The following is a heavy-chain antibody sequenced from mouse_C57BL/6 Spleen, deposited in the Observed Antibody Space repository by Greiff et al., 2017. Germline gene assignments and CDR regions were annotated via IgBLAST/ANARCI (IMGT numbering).Heavy chain of an antibody. V-gene: IGHV5-4*01. CDR3: ARAGLRRGEYYFDY. D-gene: IGHD2-4*01. CDR1: GFTFSSYA. Sequence: EVQRVESGGGLVKPGGSLKLSCAASGFTFSSYAMSWVRQTPEKRLEWVATISDGGSYTYYPDNVKGRFTISRDNAKNNLYLQMSHLKSEDTAMYYCARAGLRRGEYYFDYWGQGTTLTVSS. CDR2: ISDGGSYT. J-gene: IGHJ2*01.